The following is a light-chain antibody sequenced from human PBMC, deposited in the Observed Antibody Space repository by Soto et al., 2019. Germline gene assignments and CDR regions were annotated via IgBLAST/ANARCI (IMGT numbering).Light chain of an antibody. V-gene: IGLV1-40*01. Sequence: QSVLTQPPSVSGAPGQRVTISFTGSSSNIWAGYDVHWYQQLPGTAPKLLIYGNSNRPSGVPDRFSGSKSGTSASLAITGLQAEDEADYYCQSYDSSLSGSVFGGGTKVTVL. J-gene: IGLJ2*01. CDR3: QSYDSSLSGSV. CDR1: SSNIWAGYD. CDR2: GNS.